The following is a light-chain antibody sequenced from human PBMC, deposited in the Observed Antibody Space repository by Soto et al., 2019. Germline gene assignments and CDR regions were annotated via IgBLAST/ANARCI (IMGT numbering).Light chain of an antibody. J-gene: IGLJ1*01. Sequence: QSVLTQPASVSGSPGQSITISCTGTSSDVGAYNYVSWYQQHTGKAPRLMIYDVNNRPSGVSNRFSGSKSGNTASLTISGLQAEDEADYYCSSYTSSSTYVFGTGTKVTV. CDR1: SSDVGAYNY. CDR3: SSYTSSSTYV. V-gene: IGLV2-14*03. CDR2: DVN.